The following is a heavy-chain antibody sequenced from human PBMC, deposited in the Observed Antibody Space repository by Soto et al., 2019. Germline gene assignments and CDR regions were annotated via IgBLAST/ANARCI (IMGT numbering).Heavy chain of an antibody. CDR2: INAGNGNT. CDR3: GRDTYYYDGSFPPPHHTCSPP. Sequence: QVQLVQSGAEVKKPGASVKVSCKASGYTFTSYAMHWVRQAPGQRLEWMGWINAGNGNTKYSQKFQGRVTITRDTAGTTSYREVSTWKSKNPVVYSWGRDTYYYDGSFPPPHHTCSPPGGQGPL. D-gene: IGHD3-22*01. CDR1: GYTFTSYA. V-gene: IGHV1-3*01. J-gene: IGHJ5*02.